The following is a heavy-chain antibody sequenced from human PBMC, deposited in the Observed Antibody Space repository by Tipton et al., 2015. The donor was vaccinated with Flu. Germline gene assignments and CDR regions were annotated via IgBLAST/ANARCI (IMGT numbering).Heavy chain of an antibody. CDR3: ARAVRVPESIVYSYFYMDV. CDR2: IYYSEST. Sequence: LRLSCAVSGYSISSLNWWGWIRQPPGKGLEWIGYIYYSESTSYNPSLKSRVTMSVDTSKNQFSLKLTSVTTADTAVYYCARAVRVPESIVYSYFYMDVWGTGTTVTVSS. J-gene: IGHJ6*03. D-gene: IGHD1-26*01. CDR1: GYSISSLNW. V-gene: IGHV4-28*01.